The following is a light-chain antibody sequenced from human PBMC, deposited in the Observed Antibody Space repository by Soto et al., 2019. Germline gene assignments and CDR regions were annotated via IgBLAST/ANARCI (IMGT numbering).Light chain of an antibody. CDR2: SNN. Sequence: QSVLTQPPSASGTPGQRVTISCSGSSSNIGSNTVNWYQQLPGTAPKLLIYSNNQRPSGVPDRVSGSKSGTSASLAISGLQSEDEADYYCVAWDDSLNGYVFGSGTKVTVL. CDR3: VAWDDSLNGYV. J-gene: IGLJ1*01. V-gene: IGLV1-44*01. CDR1: SSNIGSNT.